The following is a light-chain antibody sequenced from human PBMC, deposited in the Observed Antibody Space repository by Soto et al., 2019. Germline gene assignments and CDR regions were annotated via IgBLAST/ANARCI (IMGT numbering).Light chain of an antibody. CDR1: SSDVGGYNY. J-gene: IGLJ3*02. CDR2: EVS. Sequence: QSALTQPPSASGSPGQSVTISCTETSSDVGGYNYVSWYQQYPGKAPKIMIYEVSERPSGVPVRFSGSKSGNTASLTVSGLQAEDEADYYCSSYAGTNNLVFGGGTKVTVL. CDR3: SSYAGTNNLV. V-gene: IGLV2-8*01.